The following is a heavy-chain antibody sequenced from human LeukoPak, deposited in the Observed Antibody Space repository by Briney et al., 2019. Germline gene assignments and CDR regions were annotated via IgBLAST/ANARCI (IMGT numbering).Heavy chain of an antibody. CDR1: GFTFSNCW. D-gene: IGHD3-22*01. Sequence: AGGSLRLSCAASGFTFSNCWMHWVRQAPGKGLVWVSRINSDGINTSYADSVKGRFTISRDNAKNTLNLQMNSLRAEDTAVYYCARDLGQYYDTSDNWFDPWGQGTLVTVSS. V-gene: IGHV3-74*01. J-gene: IGHJ5*02. CDR3: ARDLGQYYDTSDNWFDP. CDR2: INSDGINT.